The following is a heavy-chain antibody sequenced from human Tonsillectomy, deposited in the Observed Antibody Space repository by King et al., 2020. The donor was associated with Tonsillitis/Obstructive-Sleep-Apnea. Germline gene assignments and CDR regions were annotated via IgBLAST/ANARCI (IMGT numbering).Heavy chain of an antibody. Sequence: QLQESGPGLVKPSETLSLTCTVSGGSISNYYWSWIRQPPGKGLEWIGYIYYSGSTNYNPSLKSRVTISVDTSKNQFSLKLSSVTAADTAVYYCARQPTYYDFWSGYTWFDPWGQGTLVTVSS. V-gene: IGHV4-59*08. D-gene: IGHD3-3*01. CDR1: GGSISNYY. CDR3: ARQPTYYDFWSGYTWFDP. J-gene: IGHJ5*02. CDR2: IYYSGST.